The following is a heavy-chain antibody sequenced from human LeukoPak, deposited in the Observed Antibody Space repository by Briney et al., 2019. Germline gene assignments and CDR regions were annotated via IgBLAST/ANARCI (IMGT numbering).Heavy chain of an antibody. CDR1: GFTFSDYY. V-gene: IGHV3-7*01. D-gene: IGHD4-23*01. Sequence: GGSLRLSCAASGFTFSDYYMSWIRQAPGKGLEWVASIRQDGNEKYYVDSVKGRFTISRDNTYYSLYLQMNTLRAEDTAVYYCARDFNYGGNFDYWGQGTLVTVSS. CDR2: IRQDGNEK. CDR3: ARDFNYGGNFDY. J-gene: IGHJ4*02.